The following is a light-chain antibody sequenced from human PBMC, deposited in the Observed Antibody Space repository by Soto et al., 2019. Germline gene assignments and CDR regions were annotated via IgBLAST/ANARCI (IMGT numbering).Light chain of an antibody. Sequence: QSVLTQPPSASGSPRQSVTISCTGTSSDVGGYNYVSWYQQHPGKAPKLMIYEVSKRPSGVPYRFSGSKSGNTASLTVSGLQAEDEADYYCSSYAGSNTFVFGTGTKVTVL. CDR1: SSDVGGYNY. V-gene: IGLV2-8*01. CDR2: EVS. CDR3: SSYAGSNTFV. J-gene: IGLJ1*01.